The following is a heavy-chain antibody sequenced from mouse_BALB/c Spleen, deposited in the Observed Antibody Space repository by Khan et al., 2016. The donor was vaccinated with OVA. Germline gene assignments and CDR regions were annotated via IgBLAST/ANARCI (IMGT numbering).Heavy chain of an antibody. J-gene: IGHJ3*01. D-gene: IGHD2-2*01. CDR3: SKHGYDGGFTY. Sequence: VQLQQSGPELMKPGASVKISCKASGYSFTNYYIHWVIQSPGKSLEWIGYIDPFSGCTTYNQKFKGKATMTADKSSTTAYIHLSNLTSEDSAVLYWSKHGYDGGFTYWGQGTLVTVSA. CDR2: IDPFSGCT. V-gene: IGHV1S135*01. CDR1: GYSFTNYY.